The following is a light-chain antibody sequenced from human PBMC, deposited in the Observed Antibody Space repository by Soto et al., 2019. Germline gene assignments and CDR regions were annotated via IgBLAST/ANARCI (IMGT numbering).Light chain of an antibody. CDR1: SSNTGAGYD. Sequence: QAVVTQSPSVSGAPGQRVTISCTGSSSNTGAGYDVHWYQQFPGTAPKLLIYNNRNRPSGVPDRFSGSKSGTSASLAITGLQAEDEADYYCQSYDSSLSAWVFCGGTKLTVL. CDR3: QSYDSSLSAWV. J-gene: IGLJ3*02. CDR2: NNR. V-gene: IGLV1-40*01.